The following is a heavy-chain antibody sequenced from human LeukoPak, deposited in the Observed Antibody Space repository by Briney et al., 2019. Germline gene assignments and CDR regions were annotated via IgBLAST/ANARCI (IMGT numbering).Heavy chain of an antibody. CDR1: GYTFTGYY. CDR2: ISAYNGNT. D-gene: IGHD3-22*01. V-gene: IGHV1-18*04. Sequence: ASVKVSCKASGYTFTGYYMHWVRQAPGQGLEWMGWISAYNGNTNYAQKLQGRVTVTTDTSTSTAYMELRSLRSDDTAVYYCARDWRWDYYDSSGYYPSFDYWGQGTLVTVSS. J-gene: IGHJ4*02. CDR3: ARDWRWDYYDSSGYYPSFDY.